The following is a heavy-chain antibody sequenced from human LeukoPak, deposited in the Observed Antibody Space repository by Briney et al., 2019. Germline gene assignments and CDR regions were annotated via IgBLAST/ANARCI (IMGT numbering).Heavy chain of an antibody. Sequence: SETLSLTCTVSGDSMSSYYWSWLRQPPGKGLEWIGHIYYSGSTDYTPSLKSRLTISVDTSKNQFSLQLSSVTAADTAVYFCARQNSGARLNVWGQGTTVTVSS. J-gene: IGHJ6*02. D-gene: IGHD6-25*01. CDR1: GDSMSSYY. V-gene: IGHV4-59*08. CDR3: ARQNSGARLNV. CDR2: IYYSGST.